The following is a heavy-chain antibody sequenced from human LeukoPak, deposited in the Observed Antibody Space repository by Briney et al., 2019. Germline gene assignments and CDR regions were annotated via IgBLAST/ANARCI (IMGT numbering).Heavy chain of an antibody. Sequence: GGSLRLSCAASGFSISTNYMSWVRQAPGKGLEWVSVIYSDGRTYYADSVKGRFTISRDNSKNTLYLQMNSLRAEDTAVYYCARDSGRFDVFDIWGQGTMVTVSS. V-gene: IGHV3-53*01. D-gene: IGHD3-10*01. CDR1: GFSISTNY. CDR3: ARDSGRFDVFDI. J-gene: IGHJ3*02. CDR2: IYSDGRT.